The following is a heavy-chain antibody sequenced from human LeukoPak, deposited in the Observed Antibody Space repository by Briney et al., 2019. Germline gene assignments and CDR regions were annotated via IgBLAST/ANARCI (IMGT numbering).Heavy chain of an antibody. J-gene: IGHJ4*02. D-gene: IGHD2-15*01. Sequence: GGSLRLSCAASGFTFSSYEMNWVRQAPGKGLEWVSYISSSGSTTHYADSVKGRFTISRDNAKNSLYLHMSTLRAEDTAVYYCVRDPGCSGGSRYGRFDYWGQGTLVTVSS. V-gene: IGHV3-48*03. CDR2: ISSSGSTT. CDR1: GFTFSSYE. CDR3: VRDPGCSGGSRYGRFDY.